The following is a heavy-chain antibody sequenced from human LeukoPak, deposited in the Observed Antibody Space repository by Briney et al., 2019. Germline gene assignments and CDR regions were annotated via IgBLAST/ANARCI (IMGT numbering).Heavy chain of an antibody. CDR1: GYSFTSYW. Sequence: GESLKISCKGSGYSFTSYWIGWVRQMPGKGLEWMGIIYPGDSDTRYSPPFQGQVTISADKSISTAYLQWSSLKASDTAMYYCARLRVCSSTSCYVFDYWGQGTLVTVSS. CDR2: IYPGDSDT. D-gene: IGHD2-2*01. CDR3: ARLRVCSSTSCYVFDY. V-gene: IGHV5-51*01. J-gene: IGHJ4*02.